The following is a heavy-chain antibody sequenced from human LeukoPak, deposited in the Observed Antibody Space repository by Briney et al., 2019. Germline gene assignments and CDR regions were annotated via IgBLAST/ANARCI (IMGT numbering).Heavy chain of an antibody. J-gene: IGHJ4*02. V-gene: IGHV3-74*01. CDR1: GNYW. CDR2: INSDGSWT. Sequence: GGSLRLSCAASGNYWTHWVRQAPGKGLVWVSHINSDGSWTGYADSVKGRFTISKDNAKNTVYLQMNNPRAEDTAVYYCVSFYETYWGRGTLVTVSS. D-gene: IGHD2-2*01. CDR3: VSFYETY.